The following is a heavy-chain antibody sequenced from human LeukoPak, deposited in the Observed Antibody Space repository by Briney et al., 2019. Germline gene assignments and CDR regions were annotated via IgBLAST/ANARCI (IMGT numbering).Heavy chain of an antibody. Sequence: PSETLSLTCAVSGYSISSGYYRGWIRQPPGKGLQWIGSIYHSGTAYYNPSLWSRLTISLDTSKNQFSLRLSSVTAADTAVYYCARQTGTTPTFDFWGQGTQVTVPS. CDR1: GYSISSGYY. CDR3: ARQTGTTPTFDF. V-gene: IGHV4-38-2*01. J-gene: IGHJ4*02. CDR2: IYHSGTA. D-gene: IGHD1-1*01.